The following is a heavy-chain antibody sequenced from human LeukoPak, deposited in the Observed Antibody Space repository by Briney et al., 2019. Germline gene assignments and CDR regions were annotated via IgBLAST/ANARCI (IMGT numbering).Heavy chain of an antibody. CDR3: AREPYYYGSGSYFDY. CDR1: GFTFDDYA. D-gene: IGHD3-10*01. V-gene: IGHV3-9*01. CDR2: ISWNSGSI. Sequence: GGSLRLSCAASGFTFDDYAMHWVRQAPGKGLEWVSGISWNSGSIGYADSVKGRFTISRDNAKNSLYLQMNSLRAEDTAVYYCAREPYYYGSGSYFDYWGQGTLVTVSS. J-gene: IGHJ4*02.